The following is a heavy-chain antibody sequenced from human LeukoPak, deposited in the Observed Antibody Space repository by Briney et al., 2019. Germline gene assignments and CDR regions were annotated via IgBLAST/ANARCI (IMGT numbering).Heavy chain of an antibody. J-gene: IGHJ4*02. CDR1: GYTFTTYG. Sequence: GASVKVSCKASGYTFTTYGINWVRQAPGQGLEWMGWISAYNGNTNYAQKLEGRVTMTTDTSTSTAYMELRSLRSDDTAVYYCARGDYDILTGYIDYWGQGTLVTVSS. CDR3: ARGDYDILTGYIDY. D-gene: IGHD3-9*01. CDR2: ISAYNGNT. V-gene: IGHV1-18*04.